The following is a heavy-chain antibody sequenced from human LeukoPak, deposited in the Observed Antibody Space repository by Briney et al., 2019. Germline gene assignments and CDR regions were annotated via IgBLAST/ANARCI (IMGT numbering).Heavy chain of an antibody. J-gene: IGHJ4*02. CDR1: GGSFSGYY. D-gene: IGHD6-13*01. Sequence: SETLSLTCAVYGGSFSGYYWSWVRQPPGKGLEWIGEINHSGSTNYNPSLKSRVTISVDTSKNQFSLKLSSVTAADTAVYYCARRSSSWKLYFDYWGQGTRVTVSS. V-gene: IGHV4-34*01. CDR3: ARRSSSWKLYFDY. CDR2: INHSGST.